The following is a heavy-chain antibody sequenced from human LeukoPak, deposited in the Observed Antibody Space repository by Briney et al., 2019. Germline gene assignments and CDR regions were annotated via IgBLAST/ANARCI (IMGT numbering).Heavy chain of an antibody. CDR1: GFTFSNYI. CDR2: ISSDGSNP. J-gene: IGHJ4*02. V-gene: IGHV3-30-3*01. Sequence: GGSLRLSCAASGFTFSNYIMHWVRQAPGKGLEWVAVISSDGSNPFYADSVKGRFTISRDNSKNTLSLQLSSLRAEDTAVFYCARQGGPEGLSYWGQGTLVTVSS. CDR3: ARQGGPEGLSY.